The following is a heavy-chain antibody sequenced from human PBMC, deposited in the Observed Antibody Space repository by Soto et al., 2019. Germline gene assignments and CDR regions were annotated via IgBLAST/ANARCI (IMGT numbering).Heavy chain of an antibody. Sequence: EVQLLESGGGLVQPGGSLRLSCAASGFTFGSSAMSWVRQAPGKGLEWVSSVSGSGGSTYYADSVKGRFTITRDKSKNAVSLRMNSLRVEDTAVYYCAKLLGYRDGAVDYWGQGTLVTVSS. D-gene: IGHD5-18*01. V-gene: IGHV3-23*01. CDR2: VSGSGGST. J-gene: IGHJ4*02. CDR3: AKLLGYRDGAVDY. CDR1: GFTFGSSA.